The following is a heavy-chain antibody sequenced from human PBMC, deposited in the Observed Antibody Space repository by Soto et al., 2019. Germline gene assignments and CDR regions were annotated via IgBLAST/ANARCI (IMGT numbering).Heavy chain of an antibody. Sequence: GGSLRLSCAASGFTLNNYGMHWVRQAPGKGLEWVAVIWNDGNGYYYANSVKGRFTISRDNSKNTLYLQMSSLRVEDTAVYYCARRQISPPTRGAASARGGMDVWGQGTTVTVSS. CDR1: GFTLNNYG. J-gene: IGHJ6*02. CDR2: IWNDGNGY. D-gene: IGHD6-13*01. CDR3: ARRQISPPTRGAASARGGMDV. V-gene: IGHV3-33*01.